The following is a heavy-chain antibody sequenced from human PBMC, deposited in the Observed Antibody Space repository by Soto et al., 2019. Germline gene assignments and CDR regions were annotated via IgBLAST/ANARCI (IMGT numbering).Heavy chain of an antibody. Sequence: SVKVSCKVSGGSFTGSAISWVRQAPGQGLEWMGGIIPIFGTTNYAQKFQGRVTIIADESSSTAYMELSSLRSEDTALYYCARENSIASLSYYYGMDFWGQGTTVTAP. CDR3: ARENSIASLSYYYGMDF. CDR2: IIPIFGTT. D-gene: IGHD6-6*01. J-gene: IGHJ6*02. V-gene: IGHV1-69*13. CDR1: GGSFTGSA.